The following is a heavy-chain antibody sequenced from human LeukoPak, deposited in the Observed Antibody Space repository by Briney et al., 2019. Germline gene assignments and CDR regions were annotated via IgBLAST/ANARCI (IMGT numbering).Heavy chain of an antibody. J-gene: IGHJ4*02. D-gene: IGHD4-17*01. CDR1: GGSISSASYY. CDR3: AREREGPYGYLDY. CDR2: IYISGST. V-gene: IGHV4-61*02. Sequence: SETLSLTCTASGGSISSASYYWSWIRQPAGKGLEWIGRIYISGSTNYNPSLKSRVTISVDTSKNQFSLKLSSVTAADTAVYYCAREREGPYGYLDYWGQGTLVTVSS.